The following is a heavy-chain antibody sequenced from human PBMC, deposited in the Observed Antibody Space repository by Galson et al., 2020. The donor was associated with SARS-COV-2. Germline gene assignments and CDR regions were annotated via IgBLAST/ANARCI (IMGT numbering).Heavy chain of an antibody. J-gene: IGHJ6*02. D-gene: IGHD3-3*01. CDR1: GDSISPGTYY. CDR3: ARGNSPCVTIFGILTGTCGMDV. Sequence: SETLSLTCTVYGDSISPGTYYWSWVRQPAGKGLEWIGRIYKGGRTDYNPPLWSHVAISIDTPKNQFSLEVTSVTAADTAVYYCARGNSPCVTIFGILTGTCGMDVWGQGTTFTVSS. V-gene: IGHV4-61*02. CDR2: IYKGGRT.